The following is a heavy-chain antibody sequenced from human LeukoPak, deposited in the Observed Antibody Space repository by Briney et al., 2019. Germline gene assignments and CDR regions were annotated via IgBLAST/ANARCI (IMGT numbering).Heavy chain of an antibody. V-gene: IGHV3-21*01. CDR1: GFTFSSYT. D-gene: IGHD3-22*01. CDR3: ARSFRGHYDSSGYDY. CDR2: ISTTSSYI. J-gene: IGHJ4*02. Sequence: GGSLRLSCAASGFTFSSYTMNWVRQAPGKGLEWVSSISTTSSYIYYADSVRGRFTISRDNAKNSLYLQMNSLRAEDTAVYSCARSFRGHYDSSGYDYWGQGTLVTVSS.